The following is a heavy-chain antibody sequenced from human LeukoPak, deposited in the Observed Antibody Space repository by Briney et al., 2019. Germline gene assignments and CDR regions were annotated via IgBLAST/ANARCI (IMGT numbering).Heavy chain of an antibody. V-gene: IGHV3-7*01. CDR3: ARDSQRFLGL. J-gene: IGHJ3*01. D-gene: IGHD3-3*01. CDR2: IKQDGSEK. Sequence: GGSLRLSCAASGFTFSSYAMSWVRQAPGKGLEWVANIKQDGSEKYYVDSVKGRFTISRDNAKNSLYLQTNSLRAEETAVYYCARDSQRFLGLWGQGTMVTVSS. CDR1: GFTFSSYA.